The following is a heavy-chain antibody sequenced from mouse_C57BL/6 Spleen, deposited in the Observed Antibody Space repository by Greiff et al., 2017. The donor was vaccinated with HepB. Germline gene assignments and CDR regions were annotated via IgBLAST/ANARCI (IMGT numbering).Heavy chain of an antibody. D-gene: IGHD2-3*01. CDR2: IDPSDSYT. V-gene: IGHV1-50*01. CDR1: GYTFTSYW. J-gene: IGHJ2*01. Sequence: QVQLQQPGAELVKPGASVKLSCKASGYTFTSYWMQWVKQRPGQGLEWIGEIDPSDSYTNYNQKFKGKATLTVDTSSSTAYMQLSSLTSEDSAFYYCARWLLRRALYFDYWGQGTTLTVSS. CDR3: ARWLLRRALYFDY.